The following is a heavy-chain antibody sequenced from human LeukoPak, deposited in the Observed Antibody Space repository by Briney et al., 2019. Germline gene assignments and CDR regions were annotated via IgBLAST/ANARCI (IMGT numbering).Heavy chain of an antibody. CDR3: ARDLGGY. J-gene: IGHJ4*02. CDR1: GFTFSSYA. CDR2: ISGST. V-gene: IGHV3-23*01. D-gene: IGHD4-23*01. Sequence: PGGSLRLSCAASGFTFSSYAMGWVRQAPGKGLEWVSGISGSTYYADSVKGRFTISRDNSKNTLYLQMNSLRAEDTAVYYCARDLGGYWGQGTLVTVSS.